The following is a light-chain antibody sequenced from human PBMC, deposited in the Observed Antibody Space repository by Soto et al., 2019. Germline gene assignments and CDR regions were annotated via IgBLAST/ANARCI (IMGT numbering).Light chain of an antibody. V-gene: IGLV3-21*02. CDR3: QVWDSGRGHWV. CDR1: NIGDKS. J-gene: IGLJ3*02. Sequence: SYVLTQPPSVSVAPGQTARITCGGDNIGDKSVHWYQQKPGQAPVLAVNDDTERPSGIPERFSGSNSGNTATLTISGVEAGDGADYYCQVWDSGRGHWVFGGGTKVTVL. CDR2: DDT.